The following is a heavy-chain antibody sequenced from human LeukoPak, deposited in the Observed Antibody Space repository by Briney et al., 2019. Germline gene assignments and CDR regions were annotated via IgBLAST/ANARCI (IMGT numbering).Heavy chain of an antibody. CDR3: ARDQEAFDY. CDR1: GYTFTSYG. V-gene: IGHV1-18*01. CDR2: ISAYNGNT. Sequence: ASVKVSCKASGYTFTSYGISWVRQAPGQGLEWMGWISAYNGNTNYAQKLQGRVTVTRDTSTSTVHMELSGLRSEDTAVYYCARDQEAFDYWGQGTLVTVSS. J-gene: IGHJ4*02.